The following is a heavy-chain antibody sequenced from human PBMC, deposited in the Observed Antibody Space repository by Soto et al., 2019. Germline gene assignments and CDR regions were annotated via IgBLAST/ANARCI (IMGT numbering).Heavy chain of an antibody. D-gene: IGHD3-22*01. CDR2: IIPILGIA. V-gene: IGHV1-69*02. CDR3: ARIGIASSGYLFDP. CDR1: GGTFSSYT. J-gene: IGHJ5*02. Sequence: ASVKVSCTASGGTFSSYTISWVRQAPGQGLEWMGRIIPILGIANYAQKFQGRVTITADKSMSTAYMELSSLRSEDTAVYYCARIGIASSGYLFDPWGQGTLVTVSS.